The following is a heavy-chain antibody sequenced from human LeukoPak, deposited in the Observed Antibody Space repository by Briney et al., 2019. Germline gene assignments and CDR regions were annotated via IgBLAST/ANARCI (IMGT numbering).Heavy chain of an antibody. Sequence: ASVKVSCKASGGTFSSYAISWVRQAPGQGLEWMGGIIPIFGTANYAQKFQGRVTITADESTSTAYIELSSLRSEDTAVYYCARGGYSSGWRSDYWGQGTLVTVSS. CDR1: GGTFSSYA. V-gene: IGHV1-69*13. CDR3: ARGGYSSGWRSDY. D-gene: IGHD6-19*01. CDR2: IIPIFGTA. J-gene: IGHJ4*02.